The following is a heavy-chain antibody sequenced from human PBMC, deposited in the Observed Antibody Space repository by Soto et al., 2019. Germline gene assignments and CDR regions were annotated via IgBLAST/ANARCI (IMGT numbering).Heavy chain of an antibody. CDR1: GGTFSSYR. J-gene: IGHJ4*02. CDR2: IVPIYRTA. CDR3: ARDSGAKLSSS. D-gene: IGHD6-13*01. V-gene: IGHV1-69*13. Sequence: SVNVSFKASGGTFSSYRINWVRQAPGQGLEWVGGIVPIYRTADYAQKFQGRVTITADESARTAYLEVRSLKSQDTAVYYCARDSGAKLSSSWGQGTLVTVSS.